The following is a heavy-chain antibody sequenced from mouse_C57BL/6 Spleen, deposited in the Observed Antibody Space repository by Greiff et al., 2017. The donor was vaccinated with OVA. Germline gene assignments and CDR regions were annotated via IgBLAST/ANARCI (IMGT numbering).Heavy chain of an antibody. Sequence: EVKLVESGGGLVKPGGSLKLSCAASGFTFSSYAMSWVRQTPEKRLEWVATISDGGSYTYYPDNVKGRFTISRDNAKNNLYLQMSHLKSEATAMYYCARDQGLWVYFDYWGQGTTLTVSS. J-gene: IGHJ2*01. CDR1: GFTFSSYA. D-gene: IGHD3-3*01. V-gene: IGHV5-4*01. CDR2: ISDGGSYT. CDR3: ARDQGLWVYFDY.